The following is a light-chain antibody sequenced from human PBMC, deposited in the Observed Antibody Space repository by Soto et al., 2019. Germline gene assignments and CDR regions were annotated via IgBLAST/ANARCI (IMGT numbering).Light chain of an antibody. V-gene: IGKV1-5*03. Sequence: DIPMTQSPSTLSASVGDRVIITCRASESISSWLAWYQQKPGKAPKLLIYKASSLESGVPSRFSGSGSGTEFTLTISSLQPEDFATYYCQQHNSYPRTFGQGTKVEIK. CDR3: QQHNSYPRT. CDR1: ESISSW. CDR2: KAS. J-gene: IGKJ1*01.